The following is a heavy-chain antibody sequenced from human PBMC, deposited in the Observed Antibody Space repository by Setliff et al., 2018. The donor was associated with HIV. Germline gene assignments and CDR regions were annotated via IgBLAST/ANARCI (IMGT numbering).Heavy chain of an antibody. D-gene: IGHD4-17*01. CDR1: GFTFSSYH. Sequence: GGSLRLSCAASGFTFSSYHMHWVRQAPGKGLAWVAVASSDGVNNLYADSVKGRFIISRDNSKNTLSLQMTSLTTEDTAVYYCVRDATTATRNYYYGLDVWGQGTTVTVSS. J-gene: IGHJ6*02. CDR2: ASSDGVNN. CDR3: VRDATTATRNYYYGLDV. V-gene: IGHV3-30-3*01.